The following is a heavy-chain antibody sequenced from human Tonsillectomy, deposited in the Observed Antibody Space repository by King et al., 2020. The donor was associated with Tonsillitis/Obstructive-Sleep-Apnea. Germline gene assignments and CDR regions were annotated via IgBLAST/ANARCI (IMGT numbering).Heavy chain of an antibody. J-gene: IGHJ6*03. V-gene: IGHV4-31*03. Sequence: QLQESGPGLVKPSQTLSLTCTVSGGSISSGGYYWSWIRQHPGKGLEWIGYIYYSGSTYYNPSLKSRVTISVDTSKNQFSLKLSSVTAADTAVYYCARALGVRGTWHTNYYYYMDVWGKGTTVTVSS. CDR1: GGSISSGGYY. D-gene: IGHD3-10*01. CDR3: ARALGVRGTWHTNYYYYMDV. CDR2: IYYSGST.